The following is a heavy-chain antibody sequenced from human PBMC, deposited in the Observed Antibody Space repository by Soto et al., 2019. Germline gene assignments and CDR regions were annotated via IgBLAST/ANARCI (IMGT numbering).Heavy chain of an antibody. J-gene: IGHJ5*02. CDR1: GGSISSGGYY. Sequence: QVQLQESGPGLVKPSQTLSLTCTVSGGSISSGGYYWSWIRQHPGKGLEWIGYIYYSGSTYYNPSLKSRITISVATSRNQFSLKLSSVTAADTAVYYCARSSPVVTAPWGQGTLVTVSS. V-gene: IGHV4-31*03. CDR3: ARSSPVVTAP. D-gene: IGHD2-21*02. CDR2: IYYSGST.